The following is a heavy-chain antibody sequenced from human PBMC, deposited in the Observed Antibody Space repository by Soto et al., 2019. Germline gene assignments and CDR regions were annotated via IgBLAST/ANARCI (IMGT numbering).Heavy chain of an antibody. CDR3: VSEQLLVATGWFDP. Sequence: PSETLSLSCAASGFTFSSYAMSWVRQAPGKGLEWVSAISGSGGSTYYADSVKGRFTISRDNSKNTLYLQMNSLRAEDTAVYYCVSEQLLVATGWFDPWGQGTLVTVSS. V-gene: IGHV3-23*01. CDR1: GFTFSSYA. D-gene: IGHD2-2*01. CDR2: ISGSGGST. J-gene: IGHJ5*02.